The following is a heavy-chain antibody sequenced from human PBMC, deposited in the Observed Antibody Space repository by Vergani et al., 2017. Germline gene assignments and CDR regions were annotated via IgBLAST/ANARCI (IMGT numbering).Heavy chain of an antibody. CDR2: ISSSSSYI. D-gene: IGHD1-14*01. J-gene: IGHJ5*02. CDR1: GFTFSSYS. CDR3: ARVHGIGWFDP. V-gene: IGHV3-21*01. Sequence: EVQLVETGGGLIQPGGSLRLSCAASGFTFSSYSMNWVRQAPGKGLEWVSSISSSSSYIYYADSVKGRFTISRDNAKNSLYLQMNSLRAEDTAVYYCARVHGIGWFDPWGQGTLVTVSS.